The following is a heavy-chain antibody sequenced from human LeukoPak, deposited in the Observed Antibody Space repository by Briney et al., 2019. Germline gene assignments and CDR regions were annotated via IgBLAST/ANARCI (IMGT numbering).Heavy chain of an antibody. CDR2: IYSGGST. J-gene: IGHJ4*02. D-gene: IGHD2-2*01. V-gene: IGHV3-66*01. CDR3: AKGGRPIVVVPAAMSLFDY. CDR1: GFTVSSNY. Sequence: GGSLRLSCAASGFTVSSNYMSWVRQAPGKGLEWVSVIYSGGSTYYADSVKGRFTISRDNSKNTLYLQMNSLRAEDTAVYYCAKGGRPIVVVPAAMSLFDYWGQGTLVTVSS.